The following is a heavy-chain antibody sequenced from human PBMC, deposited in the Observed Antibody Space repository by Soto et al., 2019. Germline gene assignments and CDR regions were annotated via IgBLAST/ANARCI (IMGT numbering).Heavy chain of an antibody. CDR3: AKNQGVELVPLATVDWFDP. V-gene: IGHV3-74*01. Sequence: GSLRLSCAASGFTFGNYWMHWVRQAPGKGLVWVSRISDYGRINYADSVKDRFIISRDDARSELYLQLNDLRVEDTAVYHCAKNQGVELVPLATVDWFDPWGQGSVVTVSS. CDR1: GFTFGNYW. CDR2: ISDYGRI. D-gene: IGHD1-26*01. J-gene: IGHJ5*02.